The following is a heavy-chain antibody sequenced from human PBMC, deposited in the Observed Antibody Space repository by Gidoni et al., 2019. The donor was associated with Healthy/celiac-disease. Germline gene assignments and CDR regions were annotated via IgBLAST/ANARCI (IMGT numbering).Heavy chain of an antibody. Sequence: EVQLVESGGGLVQPGGSLRPSCSASGFPFSSYAMHWVRQAPGKGLEYVSAISGNGGSTYYADSVKGRFTISRDNSKNTLYLQMSSLRAEDTAVYYCVKESRYSSSLRPYYFDYWGQGTLVTVSS. CDR2: ISGNGGST. V-gene: IGHV3-64D*09. CDR1: GFPFSSYA. J-gene: IGHJ4*02. CDR3: VKESRYSSSLRPYYFDY. D-gene: IGHD6-13*01.